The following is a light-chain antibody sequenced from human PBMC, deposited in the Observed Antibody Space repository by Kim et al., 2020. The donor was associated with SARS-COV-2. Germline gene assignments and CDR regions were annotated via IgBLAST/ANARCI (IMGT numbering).Light chain of an antibody. V-gene: IGKV1-39*01. CDR2: AAS. Sequence: ASVRDRVTITCRASQSITKYLNWYQHKPGKAPKLLISAASSLQSGVPSSFSGSGSGTDFTLTISSLQPEDFATYYCQQSYRTPPTFGQGTKVDIK. CDR3: QQSYRTPPT. J-gene: IGKJ1*01. CDR1: QSITKY.